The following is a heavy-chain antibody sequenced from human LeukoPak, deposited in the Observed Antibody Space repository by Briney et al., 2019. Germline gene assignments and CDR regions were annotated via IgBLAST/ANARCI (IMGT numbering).Heavy chain of an antibody. CDR1: GFTFSSYS. D-gene: IGHD1-20*01. V-gene: IGHV3-48*01. CDR3: AREDNWNPYYYYYMDV. Sequence: GGSLRLSCAASGFTFSSYSMNWVRQAPGKGLEWVSYISSSSSTIYYADSVKGRFTISRDNAKNSLYLQMNSLRAKDTAVYYCAREDNWNPYYYYYMDVWGKGTTVTVSS. CDR2: ISSSSSTI. J-gene: IGHJ6*03.